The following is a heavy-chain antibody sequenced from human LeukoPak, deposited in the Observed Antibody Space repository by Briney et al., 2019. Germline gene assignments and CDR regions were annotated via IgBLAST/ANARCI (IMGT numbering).Heavy chain of an antibody. J-gene: IGHJ4*02. CDR1: GFFFSNSG. Sequence: PGGSLRLSCAASGFFFSNSGMHWVRQAPGKRLEWVAILPYDGNSEYYADSVKGRFTASRDNSENTLYLQMNSLRSEDTAVYYCAKDGLYCTGGSCYNLLNSWGQGTLVIVSS. CDR3: AKDGLYCTGGSCYNLLNS. V-gene: IGHV3-30*18. CDR2: LPYDGNSE. D-gene: IGHD2-15*01.